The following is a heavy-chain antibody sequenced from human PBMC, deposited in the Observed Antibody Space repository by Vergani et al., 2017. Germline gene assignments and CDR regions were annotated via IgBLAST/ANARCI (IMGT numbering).Heavy chain of an antibody. Sequence: EVQLLESGGGLVQPGGSLRLSCAASGFTFSSYAMSWVRQAPGKGLEWVSAISGSGGSTYYADSVKGRFTISSDNSKNTLYLQMNSLRAEDTAVYYCAKESWGPRYSYGYGPGDLNWFDPGSQGTLVTVSS. D-gene: IGHD5-18*01. CDR2: ISGSGGST. V-gene: IGHV3-23*01. CDR3: AKESWGPRYSYGYGPGDLNWFDP. J-gene: IGHJ5*02. CDR1: GFTFSSYA.